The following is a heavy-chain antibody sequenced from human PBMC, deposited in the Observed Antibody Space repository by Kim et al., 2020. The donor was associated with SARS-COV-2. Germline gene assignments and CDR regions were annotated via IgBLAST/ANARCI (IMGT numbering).Heavy chain of an antibody. Sequence: SETLSLTCAVYGGSFSGYYWSWIRQPPGKGLEWIGEINHSGSTNYNPSLKSRVTISVDTSKNQFSLKLSSVTAADTAVYYCARSRYSSGWYASREGDYWGQGTLVTVSS. D-gene: IGHD6-19*01. CDR2: INHSGST. V-gene: IGHV4-34*01. CDR1: GGSFSGYY. CDR3: ARSRYSSGWYASREGDY. J-gene: IGHJ4*02.